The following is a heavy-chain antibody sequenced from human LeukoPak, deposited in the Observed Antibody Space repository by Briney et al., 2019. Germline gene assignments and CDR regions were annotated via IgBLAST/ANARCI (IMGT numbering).Heavy chain of an antibody. D-gene: IGHD6-13*01. CDR3: AREEQLVRDAFDI. V-gene: IGHV3-7*01. CDR2: IKQDGSEK. Sequence: GGSLRLSCAASGFTFSNYWMSWVRQAPGKGLEWVANIKQDGSEKYYVDSVKGRFTISRDNAKNSLYLQMNSLRAEDTAVYYCAREEQLVRDAFDIWGQGTMVTVSS. CDR1: GFTFSNYW. J-gene: IGHJ3*02.